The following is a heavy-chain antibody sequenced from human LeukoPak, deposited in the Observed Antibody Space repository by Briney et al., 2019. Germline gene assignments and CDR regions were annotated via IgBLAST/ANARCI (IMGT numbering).Heavy chain of an antibody. Sequence: ASVKVSCKASAYTFTDYYMHWVRQAPGHGLEWMGWIYPDSGGTNYAQKFQGRVTMTRDTSISTAYMGLSRLTSDDTAVYYCATGRSDYYLDPWGQGTLVTVSS. CDR2: IYPDSGGT. V-gene: IGHV1-2*02. J-gene: IGHJ5*02. CDR1: AYTFTDYY. CDR3: ATGRSDYYLDP. D-gene: IGHD3-22*01.